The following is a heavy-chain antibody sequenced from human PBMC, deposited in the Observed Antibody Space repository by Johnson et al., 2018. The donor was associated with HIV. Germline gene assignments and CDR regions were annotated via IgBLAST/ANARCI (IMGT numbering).Heavy chain of an antibody. CDR2: INWNGGRT. CDR1: GFTFSSYG. CDR3: AREHVRKTYYNFWSGYYTDAFDI. Sequence: QLVESGGGVVQPGRSLRLSCTASGFTFSSYGMHWVRQAPGKGLEWVSDINWNGGRTGYADSVKGRFTISRDNAKKSLYLQMNSLKAEDTALYYCAREHVRKTYYNFWSGYYTDAFDIWGQGTMVTVSS. V-gene: IGHV3-20*04. J-gene: IGHJ3*02. D-gene: IGHD3-3*01.